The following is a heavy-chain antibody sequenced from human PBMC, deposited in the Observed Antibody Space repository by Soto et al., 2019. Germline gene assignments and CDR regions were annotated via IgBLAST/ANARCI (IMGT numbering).Heavy chain of an antibody. J-gene: IGHJ4*02. CDR1: GLTFNYYA. CDR3: AKKGCSGAYPQFYFDW. V-gene: IGHV3-23*01. Sequence: GSLRLSCAASGLTFNYYAMNWVRQAPGKGLEWVSSITGDTSGIYYADSVKGRFTISRDNSKGTVDLQMNSLRAEDTAVYYCAKKGCSGAYPQFYFDWWGQGTLVTVSS. D-gene: IGHD3-10*02. CDR2: ITGDTSGI.